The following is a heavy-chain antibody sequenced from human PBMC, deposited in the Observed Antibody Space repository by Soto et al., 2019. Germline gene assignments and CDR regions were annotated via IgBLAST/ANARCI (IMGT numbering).Heavy chain of an antibody. V-gene: IGHV4-39*01. D-gene: IGHD4-17*01. CDR1: GGSISSGGYY. Sequence: PSETLSLTCAVSGGSISSGGYYWGWIRQPPGKGLEWIGSIYYSGSTYYNPSLKSRVTISVDTSKNQFSLKLSSVTAADTAVYYCARLRLNEGYGDYACFDYWGQGTLVTVSS. J-gene: IGHJ4*02. CDR3: ARLRLNEGYGDYACFDY. CDR2: IYYSGST.